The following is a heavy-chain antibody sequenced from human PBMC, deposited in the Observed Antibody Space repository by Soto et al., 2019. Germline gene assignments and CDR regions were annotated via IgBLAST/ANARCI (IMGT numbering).Heavy chain of an antibody. CDR2: IIPTFGRT. Sequence: QVQLVQSGAEVKKPGSSVKVSCKASGDTFSSYAISWVRQAPGKGLEWMGKIIPTFGRTNYAQKFQGRLTISADDSTSTASMELTSLESDDTAVYYCARDPLSSFAMDVWGQGTTVTVSS. J-gene: IGHJ6*02. D-gene: IGHD3-10*02. CDR3: ARDPLSSFAMDV. CDR1: GDTFSSYA. V-gene: IGHV1-69*18.